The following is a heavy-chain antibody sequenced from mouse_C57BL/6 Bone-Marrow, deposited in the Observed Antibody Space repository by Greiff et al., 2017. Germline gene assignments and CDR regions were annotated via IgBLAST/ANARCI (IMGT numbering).Heavy chain of an antibody. J-gene: IGHJ4*01. CDR2: INPNNGGT. Sequence: VQLQQSGPELVKPGASVKIPCKASGYTFTDYNMDWVKQSHGKSLEWIGDINPNNGGTIYNQKFKGKATLTVDKYSSTAYMELRSLTSKETAFDYCAREAGYYYGSSYGAMDYWGQGTSVTVSS. CDR3: AREAGYYYGSSYGAMDY. CDR1: GYTFTDYN. V-gene: IGHV1-18*01. D-gene: IGHD1-1*01.